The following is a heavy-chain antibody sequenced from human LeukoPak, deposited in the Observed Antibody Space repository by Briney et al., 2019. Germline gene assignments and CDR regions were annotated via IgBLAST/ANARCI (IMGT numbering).Heavy chain of an antibody. D-gene: IGHD2-2*02. V-gene: IGHV1-69*04. J-gene: IGHJ4*02. CDR2: IIPILGIA. Sequence: SVKVSCKASGGTFSSYAISWVRQAPGQGLEWMGRIIPILGIANYAQKFQGRVTITTDESTSTAYMELSSLRSEDTAVYYCASGPTDCSSTSCYTGGFNYWGQGTLVTVSS. CDR3: ASGPTDCSSTSCYTGGFNY. CDR1: GGTFSSYA.